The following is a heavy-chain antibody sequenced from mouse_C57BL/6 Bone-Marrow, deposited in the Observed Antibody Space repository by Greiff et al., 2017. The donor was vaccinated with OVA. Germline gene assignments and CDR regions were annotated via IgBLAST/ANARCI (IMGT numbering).Heavy chain of an antibody. CDR2: IDPEAGET. Sequence: VQLQQSGAELVKPGASVKLSCTASGFNIKDYYMHWVKQRPEQGLEWIGGIDPEAGETKYAPKFQGKATISADTSSNTAYLPLSSLTSDDTAVYYCARYWDTCDDWGQGTTLTVSS. D-gene: IGHD4-1*01. CDR3: ARYWDTCDD. J-gene: IGHJ2*01. CDR1: GFNIKDYY. V-gene: IGHV14-2*01.